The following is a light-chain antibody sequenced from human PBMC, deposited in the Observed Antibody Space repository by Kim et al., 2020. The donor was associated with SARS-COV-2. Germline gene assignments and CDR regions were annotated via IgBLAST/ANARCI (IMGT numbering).Light chain of an antibody. Sequence: APGETAIITCGGNNIGGESVHWYQQKPGQAPVLVMFHDYDRPSGIPERFSGSNSGNTAALTISRVEAGDEADYYCQVWNSTIDHYVFGTGTKVTVL. CDR2: HDY. CDR1: NIGGES. CDR3: QVWNSTIDHYV. J-gene: IGLJ1*01. V-gene: IGLV3-21*04.